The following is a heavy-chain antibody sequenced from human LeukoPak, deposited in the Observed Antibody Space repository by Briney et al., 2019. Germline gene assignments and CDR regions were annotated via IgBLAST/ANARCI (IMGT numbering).Heavy chain of an antibody. CDR1: GGSISSYY. V-gene: IGHV4-59*01. CDR3: ARDSDDISAFGASDI. Sequence: PSETLSLTCTVSGGSISSYYWSWIRKPPGKGLEWMGYIYYSGSTNYNPSLKSRVTMSIDTSRNHFSLELSSVTAADTAVYYCARDSDDISAFGASDIWGQGTMVTVSS. CDR2: IYYSGST. D-gene: IGHD3-22*01. J-gene: IGHJ3*02.